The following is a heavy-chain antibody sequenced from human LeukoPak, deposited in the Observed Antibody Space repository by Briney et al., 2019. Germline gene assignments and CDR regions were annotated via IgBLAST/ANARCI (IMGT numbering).Heavy chain of an antibody. CDR3: AKGGSSWYRDWFDP. J-gene: IGHJ5*02. D-gene: IGHD6-13*01. CDR1: GGSISSYY. Sequence: PSETLSLTCTVSGGSISSYYWSWIRQPAGKGLEWIGRIYTSGSTNYNPSLKSRVTMSVDTSKNQFSLKLSSVTAADTAVYYCAKGGSSWYRDWFDPWGQGTLVTVSS. V-gene: IGHV4-4*07. CDR2: IYTSGST.